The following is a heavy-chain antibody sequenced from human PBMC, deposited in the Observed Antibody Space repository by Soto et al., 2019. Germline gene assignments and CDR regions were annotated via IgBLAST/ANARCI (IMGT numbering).Heavy chain of an antibody. CDR1: GFTFSSYA. J-gene: IGHJ4*02. CDR2: ISGSGGNT. CDR3: AKCGGSLVY. D-gene: IGHD3-10*01. Sequence: PGGSLRLSCAASGFTFSSYAMSWVRQAPGKGLEWVSSISGSGGNTYYADSVKGRFTISRDNPKDALFLQLNSLRAEDTAVYYCAKCGGSLVYWGQGTLVTVSS. V-gene: IGHV3-23*01.